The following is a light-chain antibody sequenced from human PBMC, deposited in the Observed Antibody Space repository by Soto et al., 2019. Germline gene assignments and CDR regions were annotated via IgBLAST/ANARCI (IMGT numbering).Light chain of an antibody. V-gene: IGKV3-20*01. Sequence: ESVLTQSPGILSLSPGERATLSCRASQSVTSSYIAWYQQKPGQAPRLLIYGASNRAAGIPDRFSGSGSGTDFTLMISRLETEDFAVYYCQQFGVTRWAFGQGTKV. J-gene: IGKJ1*01. CDR2: GAS. CDR1: QSVTSSY. CDR3: QQFGVTRWA.